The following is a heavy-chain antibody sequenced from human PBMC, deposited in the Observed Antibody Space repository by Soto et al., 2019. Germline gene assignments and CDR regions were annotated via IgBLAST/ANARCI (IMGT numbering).Heavy chain of an antibody. CDR2: FYYSGNT. V-gene: IGHV4-30-4*01. J-gene: IGHJ6*02. Sequence: PSQTMSLTWSVSGSSISSRSYYWSWIRQPPGKGLEWIGHFYYSGNTYYNPSLKSRLIISIDTTKNQYSQKVGSATAAATAEYYGATSWRYDLDVWGQGTTVTVAS. CDR1: GSSISSRSYY. CDR3: ATSWRYDLDV.